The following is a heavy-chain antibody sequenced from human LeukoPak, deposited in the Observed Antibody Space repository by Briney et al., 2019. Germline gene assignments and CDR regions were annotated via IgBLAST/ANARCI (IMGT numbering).Heavy chain of an antibody. CDR3: ASECCSWHGLFDS. V-gene: IGHV3-30*13. D-gene: IGHD6-13*01. Sequence: GGSLRLSCVASGSIFSSYRMHWVRQASGKVLDWVGVVSEDGSETYYAESVDGRFTISRDNSKNSLYLQLNNLRPEDTAVYYSASECCSWHGLFDSWGQGALVTVSS. J-gene: IGHJ4*02. CDR2: VSEDGSET. CDR1: GSIFSSYR.